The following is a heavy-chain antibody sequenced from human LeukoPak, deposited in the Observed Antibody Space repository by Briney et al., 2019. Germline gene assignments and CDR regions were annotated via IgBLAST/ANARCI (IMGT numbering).Heavy chain of an antibody. CDR3: ARDLSYCSSTSCSGNAFDI. CDR2: INPNSGGT. J-gene: IGHJ3*02. D-gene: IGHD2-2*01. Sequence: ASVKVSCKASGYTFTGYYMHWVRQAPGQGREWMGWINPNSGGTNYAQKFQGRVTMTRDASISTAYMELSRLRSDDTAVYYCARDLSYCSSTSCSGNAFDIWGQGTMVTVSS. CDR1: GYTFTGYY. V-gene: IGHV1-2*02.